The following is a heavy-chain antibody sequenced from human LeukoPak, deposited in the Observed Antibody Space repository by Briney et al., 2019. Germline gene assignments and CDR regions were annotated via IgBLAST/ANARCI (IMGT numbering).Heavy chain of an antibody. D-gene: IGHD6-19*01. J-gene: IGHJ4*02. CDR3: ARDTPYSSGWYYFDY. Sequence: PGGSLRLSCAASGFTFSSYAMHWVRQAPGKGLEWVAVISYDGSNKYYADSVKGRFTISRDNSKNTLYLRMNSLRAEDTAVYYCARDTPYSSGWYYFDYWGQGTLVTVSS. CDR2: ISYDGSNK. CDR1: GFTFSSYA. V-gene: IGHV3-30-3*01.